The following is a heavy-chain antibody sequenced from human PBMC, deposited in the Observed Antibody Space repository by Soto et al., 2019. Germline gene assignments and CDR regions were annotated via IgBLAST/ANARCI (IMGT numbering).Heavy chain of an antibody. J-gene: IGHJ4*02. Sequence: ASVKVSCKASGYTFTGYYMHWVRQAPGQGLEWMGWINPNSGGTNYAQKFQGRVTMTRDTSISTAYMELSRLRSDDTAVYYCARETGVMIPVKGEFEFWGQGTLVTVSS. CDR3: ARETGVMIPVKGEFEF. CDR1: GYTFTGYY. V-gene: IGHV1-2*02. D-gene: IGHD2-21*01. CDR2: INPNSGGT.